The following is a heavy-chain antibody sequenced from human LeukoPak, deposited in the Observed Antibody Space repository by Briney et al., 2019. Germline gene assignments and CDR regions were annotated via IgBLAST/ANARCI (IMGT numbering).Heavy chain of an antibody. J-gene: IGHJ4*02. CDR2: INPNSGGT. CDR1: GYTFTGYY. CDR3: ARDKDSSGYYKP. V-gene: IGHV1-2*06. D-gene: IGHD3-22*01. Sequence: ASVKVSCKASGYTFTGYYMHWGRQAPGQGLEWIGRINPNSGGTNYAQKFQGRVTMTRDTSISTAYMELSRLRSDDTAVYYCARDKDSSGYYKPWGQGTLVTVSS.